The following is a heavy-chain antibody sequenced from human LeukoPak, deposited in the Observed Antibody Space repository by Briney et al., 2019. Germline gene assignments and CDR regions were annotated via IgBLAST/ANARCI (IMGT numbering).Heavy chain of an antibody. V-gene: IGHV3-30-3*01. J-gene: IGHJ4*02. CDR2: ISYDGSNK. CDR1: GFTFSSYA. CDR3: ARDSYVVVIGEYYFDY. Sequence: PGGSLRLSCAASGFTFSSYAMHWVRQAPGKGLEWVAVISYDGSNKYYADSVKGRFTISRDNSKNALYLQMNSLRAEDTAVYYCARDSYVVVIGEYYFDYWGQGTLVTVSS. D-gene: IGHD2-21*01.